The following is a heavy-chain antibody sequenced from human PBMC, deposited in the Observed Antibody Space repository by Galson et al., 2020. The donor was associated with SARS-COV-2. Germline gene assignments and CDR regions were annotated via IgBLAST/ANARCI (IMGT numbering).Heavy chain of an antibody. J-gene: IGHJ5*02. CDR3: GVWFGDTRGFDP. CDR2: IYYSGST. Sequence: SETLSLTCTVSGGSISSGDYYWSWIRQPPGKGLEWIGYIYYSGSTYYNPSLKSRVTISVDTSKNQFSLKLSSVTAADTAVYYCGVWFGDTRGFDPWGQGTLVTVSS. CDR1: GGSISSGDYY. D-gene: IGHD3-10*01. V-gene: IGHV4-30-4*01.